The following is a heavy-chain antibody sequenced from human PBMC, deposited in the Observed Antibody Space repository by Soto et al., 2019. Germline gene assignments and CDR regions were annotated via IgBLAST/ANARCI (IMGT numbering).Heavy chain of an antibody. CDR2: IYYSGST. D-gene: IGHD3-9*01. Sequence: PSETLSLTCTVSGGSISSGGYYWSWIRQHPGKGLEWIGYIYYSGSTYYNPSLKSRVTISVDTSKNQFSLKLSSVTAADTAVYYCARDLSGYIADWTGRRMGPPGAFDIWGQGTMVTVSS. CDR3: ARDLSGYIADWTGRRMGPPGAFDI. J-gene: IGHJ3*02. CDR1: GGSISSGGYY. V-gene: IGHV4-31*03.